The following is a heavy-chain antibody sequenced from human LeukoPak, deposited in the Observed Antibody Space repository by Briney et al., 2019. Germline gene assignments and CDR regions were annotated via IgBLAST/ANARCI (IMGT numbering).Heavy chain of an antibody. J-gene: IGHJ5*02. CDR2: IRYDGSNK. V-gene: IGHV3-30*02. CDR3: AKDLHCSSTSCSNWFDP. D-gene: IGHD2-2*01. Sequence: GGSLRLSCAASGFTFSSYTMNWVRQAPGKGLEWVAFIRYDGSNKYYADSVKGRFTISRDNSKNTLYLQMNSLRAEDTAVYYCAKDLHCSSTSCSNWFDPWGQGTLVTVSS. CDR1: GFTFSSYT.